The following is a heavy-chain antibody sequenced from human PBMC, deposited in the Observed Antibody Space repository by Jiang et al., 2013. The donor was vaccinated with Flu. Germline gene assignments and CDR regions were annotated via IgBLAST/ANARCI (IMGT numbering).Heavy chain of an antibody. Sequence: LVQPGGSLRLSCEVSGFTLSDHYMEWVRQPPGKGLEWVGCSRNKAKGYSTEYDASVKGRFTISRDDSKNLLYLQMSSLQTEDSAIYYCARDFEDNDWRLDHWGQGTLVAVAS. D-gene: IGHD3-9*01. J-gene: IGHJ4*02. V-gene: IGHV3-72*01. CDR2: SRNKAKGYST. CDR1: GFTLSDHY. CDR3: ARDFEDNDWRLDH.